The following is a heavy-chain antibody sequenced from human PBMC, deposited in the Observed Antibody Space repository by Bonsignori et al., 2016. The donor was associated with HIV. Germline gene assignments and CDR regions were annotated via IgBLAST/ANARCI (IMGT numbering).Heavy chain of an antibody. J-gene: IGHJ1*01. V-gene: IGHV3-30-3*01. CDR2: ISYDGSNK. CDR3: ARDRAVLGASGEGYFQH. CDR1: GFTFSSYA. Sequence: GSLKISCAASGFTFSSYAMHWVRQAPGKGLEWVAVISYDGSNKYYADSVKGRFTISRDNSKNTLYLQMNSLRAEDTAVYYCARDRAVLGASGEGYFQHWGQGTLVTVSS. D-gene: IGHD7-27*01.